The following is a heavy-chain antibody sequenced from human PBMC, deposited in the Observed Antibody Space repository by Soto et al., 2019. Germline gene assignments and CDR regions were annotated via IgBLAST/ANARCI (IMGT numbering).Heavy chain of an antibody. CDR2: MAYDGNRE. CDR3: ARVVGSFYGSWDS. CDR1: GFTFSMYV. V-gene: IGHV3-30-3*01. J-gene: IGHJ4*02. Sequence: QVQLVESGGGVVQPGRSLRLSCAASGFTFSMYVMHWVRQAPGKGLEWVAVMAYDGNREYYGDSVKGRFFVSRDNSKNTLYLQMNSLRPEDTAVYYCARVVGSFYGSWDSWGQGALVTVSS. D-gene: IGHD1-26*01.